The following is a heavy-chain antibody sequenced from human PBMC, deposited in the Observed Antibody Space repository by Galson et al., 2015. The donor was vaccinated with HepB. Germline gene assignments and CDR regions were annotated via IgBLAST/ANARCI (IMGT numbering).Heavy chain of an antibody. V-gene: IGHV3-74*01. Sequence: SLRLSCAASGFTFSGHWMHWVRQAPGKGLVWVSRINSYGTSTIYAGSVKGRFTISRDNAKNTLSLQMNSLRVEDTAVYYCARDRGNWNDAEAFDIWGQGTMVTVSS. CDR3: ARDRGNWNDAEAFDI. CDR1: GFTFSGHW. D-gene: IGHD1-20*01. J-gene: IGHJ3*02. CDR2: INSYGTST.